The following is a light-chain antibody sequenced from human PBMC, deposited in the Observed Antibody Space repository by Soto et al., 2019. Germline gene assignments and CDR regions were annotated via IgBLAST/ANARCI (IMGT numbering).Light chain of an antibody. CDR3: SSYTSSTSYV. CDR1: NSDVGGCDF. Sequence: QSVLTRAASVSGSPGPSISISCNRTNSDVGGCDFVSWHQQHPGKAPKLMIYDVSKWPSGVSNRFSGSKWGNTASLTISGLQAEDEAYYYCSSYTSSTSYVFGTGTKVTVL. J-gene: IGLJ1*01. V-gene: IGLV2-14*01. CDR2: DVS.